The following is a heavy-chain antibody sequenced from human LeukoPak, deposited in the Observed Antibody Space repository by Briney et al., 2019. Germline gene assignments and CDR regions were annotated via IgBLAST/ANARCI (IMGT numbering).Heavy chain of an antibody. D-gene: IGHD6-19*01. V-gene: IGHV5-51*01. J-gene: IGHJ6*01. CDR1: GYSIADYC. CDR2: IYLGDSGT. Sequence: GESLKISCKASGYSIADYCIAWVRPMPGKGLELMGIIYLGDSGTRYSTPFQGHVTTSDKRSVSTAYLQRSRLQASDTAMYYCGRQRSTSGWPHSYERWG. CDR3: GRQRSTSGWPHSYER.